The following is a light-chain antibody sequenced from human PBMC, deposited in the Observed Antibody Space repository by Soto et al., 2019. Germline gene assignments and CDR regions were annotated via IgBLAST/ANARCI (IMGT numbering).Light chain of an antibody. CDR3: QQYDNRT. J-gene: IGKJ1*01. Sequence: IQMTQSPSTLSATVGDRVTITCRASQGIGSYLAWYQQKPVKAPRLLISDASHLKSGVPSRFSGSGSGIEFTLTIAHLQPYDFATYYCQQYDNRTFGPGTKVDIK. CDR1: QGIGSY. V-gene: IGKV1-5*01. CDR2: DAS.